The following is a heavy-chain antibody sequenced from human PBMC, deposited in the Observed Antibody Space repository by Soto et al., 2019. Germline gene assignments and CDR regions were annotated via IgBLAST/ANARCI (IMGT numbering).Heavy chain of an antibody. Sequence: GGSLRLSCAASGFTFSSYAMSWVRQAPGKGLEWVSAISGSGGSTYYADSVKGRFTISRDNSKNTLYLQMNSLRAEDTAVYYCAKNRRGITGTTGHGMDVWGQGTTVTVSS. J-gene: IGHJ6*02. CDR1: GFTFSSYA. CDR3: AKNRRGITGTTGHGMDV. CDR2: ISGSGGST. D-gene: IGHD1-20*01. V-gene: IGHV3-23*01.